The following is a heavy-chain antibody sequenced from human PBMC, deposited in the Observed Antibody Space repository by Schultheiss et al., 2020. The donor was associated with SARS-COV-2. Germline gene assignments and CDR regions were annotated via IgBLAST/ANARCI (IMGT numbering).Heavy chain of an antibody. CDR1: GFTFSNYA. V-gene: IGHV3-23*01. D-gene: IGHD3-22*01. Sequence: GESLKISCAASGFTFSNYAMSWVRQAPGKGLEWVSAISDSGGTTYYADSVKGRFTISRDNSKNTLYLQMNSLRAEDTALYYCAKDNFYDSSGPSAFDIWGQGTMVTVSS. CDR2: ISDSGGTT. CDR3: AKDNFYDSSGPSAFDI. J-gene: IGHJ3*02.